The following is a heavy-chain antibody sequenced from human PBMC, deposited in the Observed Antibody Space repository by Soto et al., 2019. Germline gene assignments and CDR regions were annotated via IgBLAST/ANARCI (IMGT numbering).Heavy chain of an antibody. V-gene: IGHV3-30*19. CDR2: TSYDGNNK. J-gene: IGHJ4*02. CDR1: GFRFKSFV. CDR3: ARWGTTGGFDL. D-gene: IGHD3-16*01. Sequence: QVQLVESGGGVVQPGTSLRLSCAASGFRFKSFVMHWVRQAPGKGLEWVAFTSYDGNNKDYGDSVKGRFTVSRDNSQNTLHLQMDFLRAADTALYYCARWGTTGGFDLWGQGTLVSVSS.